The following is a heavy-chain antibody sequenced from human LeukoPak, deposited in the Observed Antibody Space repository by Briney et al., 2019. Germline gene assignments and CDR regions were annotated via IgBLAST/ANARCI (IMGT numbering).Heavy chain of an antibody. V-gene: IGHV3-23*01. CDR1: GFTFSSYA. J-gene: IGHJ4*02. Sequence: GGSLRLSCAASGFTFSSYAMSWVRQAPGKGLGWVSAIGGSGGRTYYADSVKGRFTISRDNSKNTLYLKMNSLRAEDTAVYSCAKDHSYYYASSGYYDYGGQGTLVTVSS. CDR2: IGGSGGRT. CDR3: AKDHSYYYASSGYYDY. D-gene: IGHD3-22*01.